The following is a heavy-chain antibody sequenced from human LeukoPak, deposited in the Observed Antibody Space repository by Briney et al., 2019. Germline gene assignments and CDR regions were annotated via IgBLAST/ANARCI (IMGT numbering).Heavy chain of an antibody. CDR2: MNPNSGDT. J-gene: IGHJ4*02. V-gene: IGHV1-8*02. Sequence: ASVKVSCKASGSTFSSYDINWVRQATGQGLEWMGWMNPNSGDTGYTQRFQGRVTMTRDTPISTAYMELSSLRSEDTAVYYCARGPYGTGSHFDSWGQGTLVTVSS. D-gene: IGHD3-10*01. CDR1: GSTFSSYD. CDR3: ARGPYGTGSHFDS.